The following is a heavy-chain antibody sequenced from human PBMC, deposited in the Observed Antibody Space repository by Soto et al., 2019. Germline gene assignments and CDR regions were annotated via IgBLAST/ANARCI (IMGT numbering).Heavy chain of an antibody. D-gene: IGHD2-2*01. V-gene: IGHV1-3*01. CDR3: ARGPIVVVPAAILADY. Sequence: ASVKVSCKASGYTFTSYAMHWVRQAPGQRLEWMGWINAGNGNTKYSQKFQGSVTITRDTSASTAYMELSSLRSEDTAVYYCARGPIVVVPAAILADYWGQGTLVTVSS. J-gene: IGHJ4*02. CDR1: GYTFTSYA. CDR2: INAGNGNT.